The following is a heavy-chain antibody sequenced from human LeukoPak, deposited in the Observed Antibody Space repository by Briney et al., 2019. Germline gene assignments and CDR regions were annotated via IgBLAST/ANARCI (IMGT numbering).Heavy chain of an antibody. Sequence: GGSLRLSCAASGFSFSNYAINWVRQAPGKGLEWVSGVRVGGETHYADSVKGRFIISRDNSENTLYLQMSGLRAEDTAVYHCAKGTGDTGYYFDYWGQGTLVTVSS. J-gene: IGHJ4*02. D-gene: IGHD7-27*01. V-gene: IGHV3-23*01. CDR2: VRVGGET. CDR1: GFSFSNYA. CDR3: AKGTGDTGYYFDY.